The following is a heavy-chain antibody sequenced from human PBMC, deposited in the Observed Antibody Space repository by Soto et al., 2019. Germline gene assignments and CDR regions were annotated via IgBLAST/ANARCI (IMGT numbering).Heavy chain of an antibody. D-gene: IGHD6-6*01. J-gene: IGHJ4*02. CDR1: GDSVSSNSAA. Sequence: SQTLSLPCAISGDSVSSNSAAWNWIRQSPSRGLEWLGRTYYRSKWYNDYAVSVKSRITINPDTSKNQFSLQLNSVTPEDTAVYYCARDRGYSSSSGPYYFDYWGQGTLVTVSS. CDR3: ARDRGYSSSSGPYYFDY. V-gene: IGHV6-1*01. CDR2: TYYRSKWYN.